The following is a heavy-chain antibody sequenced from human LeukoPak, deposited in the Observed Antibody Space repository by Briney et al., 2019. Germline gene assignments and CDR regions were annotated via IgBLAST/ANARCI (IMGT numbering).Heavy chain of an antibody. V-gene: IGHV4-39*01. CDR1: GGSISSSGYY. J-gene: IGHJ4*02. Sequence: SETLSLTCTASGGSISSSGYYWGWIRQPPGKGLEWIARINYSGTTYYNPSLKSRVTISEDRSKNQFSLKLSSVTAADTAVYYCARLRDGRWLLEYWGQGTLVTVSS. CDR3: ARLRDGRWLLEY. D-gene: IGHD5-24*01. CDR2: INYSGTT.